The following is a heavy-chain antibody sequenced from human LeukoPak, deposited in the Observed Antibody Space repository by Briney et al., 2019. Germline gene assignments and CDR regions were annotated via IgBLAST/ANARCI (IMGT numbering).Heavy chain of an antibody. J-gene: IGHJ4*02. Sequence: SETLSLTCTVSGGSISSYYWSWIRQPPGKGLDWIGYIYYSGSTNYKPSLKSRVTISVDTSKNQFSLKLSSVTAADTAVYYCAGQYYYDSSGYYVSWGQGTLVTVSS. CDR2: IYYSGST. V-gene: IGHV4-59*01. D-gene: IGHD3-22*01. CDR3: AGQYYYDSSGYYVS. CDR1: GGSISSYY.